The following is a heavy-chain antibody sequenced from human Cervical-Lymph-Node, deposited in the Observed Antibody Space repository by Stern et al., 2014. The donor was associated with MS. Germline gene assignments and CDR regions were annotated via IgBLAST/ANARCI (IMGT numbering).Heavy chain of an antibody. CDR2: IHPSGGST. Sequence: VQLVQSGAAVKKPGASVKVSCKASGYTFTSYYMHWVRQAPAQGLEWMGIIHPSGGSTKYEKTFQGRVTMTRDTSTSTVYMELSSLRSEDTAVYYCASFTISSGYWGQGTLVTVSS. V-gene: IGHV1-46*01. D-gene: IGHD3-3*01. CDR1: GYTFTSYY. J-gene: IGHJ4*02. CDR3: ASFTISSGY.